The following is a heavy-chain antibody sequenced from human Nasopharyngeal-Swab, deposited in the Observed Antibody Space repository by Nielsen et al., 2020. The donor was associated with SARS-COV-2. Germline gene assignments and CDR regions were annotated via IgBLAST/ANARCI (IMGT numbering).Heavy chain of an antibody. V-gene: IGHV4-39*07. CDR1: GGSISSSSYY. CDR3: VGSSWYGDYYYYDGMDV. D-gene: IGHD6-13*01. Sequence: SETLSLTCTVSGGSISSSSYYWGWIRQPPGKGLEWIGSIYYSGSTYYNPSLKSRVTISVDTSKNQFSLKLSSVTAADTAVYYCVGSSWYGDYYYYDGMDVWGQGTTVTVSS. CDR2: IYYSGST. J-gene: IGHJ6*02.